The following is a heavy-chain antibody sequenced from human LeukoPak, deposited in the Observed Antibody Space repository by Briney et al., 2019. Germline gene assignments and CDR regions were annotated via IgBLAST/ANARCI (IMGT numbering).Heavy chain of an antibody. J-gene: IGHJ4*02. V-gene: IGHV4-30-2*01. Sequence: SQTLSLTCAVSGGSISSGGYSWSWIRQPPGKGLEWIGYIYHSGSTYYNPSLKSRVTISVDRSKNRFSLKLSSVTAADTAVYYCARSAPYSGYEGPFDYWGQGTLVTVSS. D-gene: IGHD5-12*01. CDR3: ARSAPYSGYEGPFDY. CDR2: IYHSGST. CDR1: GGSISSGGYS.